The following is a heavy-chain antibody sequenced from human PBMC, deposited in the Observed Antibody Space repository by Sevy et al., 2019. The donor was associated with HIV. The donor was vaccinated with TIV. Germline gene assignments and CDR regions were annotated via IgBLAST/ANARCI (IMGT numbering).Heavy chain of an antibody. V-gene: IGHV3-23*01. D-gene: IGHD2-21*02. CDR2: ISATGGST. J-gene: IGHJ4*02. Sequence: GGSLRLSCAASGFTLGSYTMNWVRQAPGEGLEWVASISATGGSTYYADSVKGRFTISRDVSKGLLYLQMNSPTAEDTAIFYCAKTLQKLPFHPHYFDYWGQGTLVTVSS. CDR1: GFTLGSYT. CDR3: AKTLQKLPFHPHYFDY.